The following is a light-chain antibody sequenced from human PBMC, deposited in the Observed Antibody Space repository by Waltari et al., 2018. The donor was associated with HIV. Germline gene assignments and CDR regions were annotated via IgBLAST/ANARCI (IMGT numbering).Light chain of an antibody. CDR3: GSVSGSINFVV. CDR1: SSDVGAYKF. V-gene: IGLV2-8*01. CDR2: EVN. Sequence: QSALTQPPSASGSPGQSVTISCTGTSSDVGAYKFASWYQQHPGKAPKLMIDEVNQRPSGGRDRFSCSKSGNTASLTVSGLQAEDEADYYCGSVSGSINFVVFGGGTKLTVL. J-gene: IGLJ2*01.